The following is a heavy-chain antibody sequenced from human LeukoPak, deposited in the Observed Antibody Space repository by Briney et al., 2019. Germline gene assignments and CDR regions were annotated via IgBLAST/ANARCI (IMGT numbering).Heavy chain of an antibody. CDR1: GFTFSSYS. CDR2: ITASGTAM. V-gene: IGHV3-48*02. J-gene: IGHJ4*02. Sequence: PGRSLRLSCAAPGFTFSSYSMNWVRQAPGKGLEWVSHITASGTAMFYADSVKGRFTISRDNAKNSLCLQMNSLRDEDTAVYYCASSGSYRFDYWGQGTLVTVSS. CDR3: ASSGSYRFDY. D-gene: IGHD1-26*01.